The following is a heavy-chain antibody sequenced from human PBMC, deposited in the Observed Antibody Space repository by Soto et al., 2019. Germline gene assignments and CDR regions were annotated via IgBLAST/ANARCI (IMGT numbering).Heavy chain of an antibody. D-gene: IGHD2-15*01. Sequence: QVQLVQSGAEVKKPGASVKVSCKASGYTFTHYGITWVRQDPGQGLEWMGWINSFSGDTNYPQKLQGRLTMTTDTSTNTVYMELRNLRYDDTAVYYCARDLHSGGKYWYFDIWGRGTLVTVSS. J-gene: IGHJ2*01. CDR1: GYTFTHYG. CDR2: INSFSGDT. V-gene: IGHV1-18*01. CDR3: ARDLHSGGKYWYFDI.